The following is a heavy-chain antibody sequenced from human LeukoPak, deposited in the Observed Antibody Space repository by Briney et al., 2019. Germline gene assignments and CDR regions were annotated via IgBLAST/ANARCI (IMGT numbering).Heavy chain of an antibody. CDR1: GFTFSSYG. CDR3: ARDAPYDYVWGSYRVGLDY. Sequence: GGSLRLSCAASGFTFSSYGMHWVRQAPGKGLEWVAFIRYDGSNKYYADSVKGRFTISRDNSKNTLYLQMNSLRSDDTAVYYCARDAPYDYVWGSYRVGLDYWGQGTLVTVSS. D-gene: IGHD3-16*02. J-gene: IGHJ4*02. V-gene: IGHV3-30*02. CDR2: IRYDGSNK.